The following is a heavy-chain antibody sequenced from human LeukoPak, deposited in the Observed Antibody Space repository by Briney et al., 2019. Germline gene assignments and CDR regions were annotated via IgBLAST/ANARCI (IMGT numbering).Heavy chain of an antibody. Sequence: GESLKISRKGSGYSFSSYWIAWVRQMPGKGLEWMGVIYPRDSRTTYSPSFQDQVTISADKSISTAYLQWTSPKASDTAMYYCARHLSDITSSPNYWGPGTLVTVSS. J-gene: IGHJ4*02. CDR1: GYSFSSYW. CDR3: ARHLSDITSSPNY. D-gene: IGHD2-2*01. CDR2: IYPRDSRT. V-gene: IGHV5-51*01.